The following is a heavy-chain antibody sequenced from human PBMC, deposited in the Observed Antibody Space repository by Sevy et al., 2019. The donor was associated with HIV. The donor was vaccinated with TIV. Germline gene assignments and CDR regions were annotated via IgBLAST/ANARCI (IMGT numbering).Heavy chain of an antibody. J-gene: IGHJ4*02. CDR2: ISAYNGNT. Sequence: ASVKVSCKASGYTFTSYGISWVRQAPGQGLEWMGWISAYNGNTNYAQKLQGRVTMTTDTSTSTAYMELRSLRSDDTATYYCARDRDYVWGSYPDYWGQGTLVTVSS. D-gene: IGHD3-16*01. V-gene: IGHV1-18*01. CDR1: GYTFTSYG. CDR3: ARDRDYVWGSYPDY.